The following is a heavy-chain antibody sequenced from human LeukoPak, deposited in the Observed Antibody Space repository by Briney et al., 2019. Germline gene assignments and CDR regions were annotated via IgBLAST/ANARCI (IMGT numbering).Heavy chain of an antibody. CDR3: AKGTLGSCSGATCYDFDN. CDR1: GYTFSAYY. D-gene: IGHD2-2*01. Sequence: GASVKVSCKASGYTFSAYYMHWVRQAPGQGLERMGWINPNRGDTNFAQKFQGRVTMTRDASITTLYMEVTSLRSDDTALYYCAKGTLGSCSGATCYDFDNWGQGTLVTVSS. V-gene: IGHV1-2*02. J-gene: IGHJ4*02. CDR2: INPNRGDT.